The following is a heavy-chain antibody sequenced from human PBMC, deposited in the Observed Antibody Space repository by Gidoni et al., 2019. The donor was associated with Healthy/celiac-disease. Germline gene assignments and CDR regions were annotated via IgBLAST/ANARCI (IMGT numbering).Heavy chain of an antibody. CDR3: ARKDYVWGSYRYQTQTYFDY. CDR2: INHSGST. D-gene: IGHD3-16*02. CDR1: GGSFSGYY. V-gene: IGHV4-34*01. J-gene: IGHJ4*02. Sequence: QVQLQQWGAGLLKPSETLSLTCAVYGGSFSGYYWSWIRQHPGKGREWLGEINHSGSTNYNPSLKSRVPISVDTSKNQFSLKLSSVTAADTAVYYCARKDYVWGSYRYQTQTYFDYWGQGTLVTVSS.